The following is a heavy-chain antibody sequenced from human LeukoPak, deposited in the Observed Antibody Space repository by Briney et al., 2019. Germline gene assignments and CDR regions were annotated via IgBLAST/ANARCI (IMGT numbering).Heavy chain of an antibody. CDR1: GFTFSDYW. CDR2: INTDGSIT. J-gene: IGHJ4*02. Sequence: PGGSLRLSCAASGFTFSDYWIHWVRQAPGEGLVWVSRINTDGSITNYADSVKGRFSIFRDNAKNTLYLQMSSLRAEDTAVYYCARDRGPRTGFMVREAYDYWGQGTLVTVSS. CDR3: ARDRGPRTGFMVREAYDY. D-gene: IGHD3-10*01. V-gene: IGHV3-74*01.